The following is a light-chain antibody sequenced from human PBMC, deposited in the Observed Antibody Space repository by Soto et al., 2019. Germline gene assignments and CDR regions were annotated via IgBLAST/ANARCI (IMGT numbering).Light chain of an antibody. Sequence: QSVLTQPASVSGSPGQSITISCTGTSSDVGGYNYVSWYQQHPGKAPKLMIYEVSNRPSGVSNRFSGSKSGNTASLTVSGLQAEDEADYHCSSYAGRDSWIFGGGTKLTVL. J-gene: IGLJ2*01. CDR3: SSYAGRDSWI. CDR1: SSDVGGYNY. V-gene: IGLV2-14*01. CDR2: EVS.